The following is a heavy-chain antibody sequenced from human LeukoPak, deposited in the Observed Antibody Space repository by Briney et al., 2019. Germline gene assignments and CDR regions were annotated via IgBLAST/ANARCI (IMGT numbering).Heavy chain of an antibody. D-gene: IGHD5-12*01. CDR2: INSDGSSI. V-gene: IGHV3-74*03. J-gene: IGHJ4*02. CDR1: GFTFSSYW. CDR3: AREGRVSGYDFDC. Sequence: GGSLRLSCAASGFTFSSYWMHWVRQAPGKELVWVSRINSDGSSITYADSVKGRFTISRDNAKNTLYLQMNSLRVGDTAVYYCAREGRVSGYDFDCWGQGTLVTVSS.